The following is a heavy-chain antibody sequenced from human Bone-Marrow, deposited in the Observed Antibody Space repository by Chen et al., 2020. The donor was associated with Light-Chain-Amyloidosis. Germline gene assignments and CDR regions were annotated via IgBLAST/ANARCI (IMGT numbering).Heavy chain of an antibody. J-gene: IGHJ4*02. D-gene: IGHD5-12*01. V-gene: IGHV3-74*01. CDR1: GFTFRTPW. CDR2: INPDGTRV. Sequence: DVQLLESGGGLVQPGGSLRLSCAASGFTFRTPWMHWVRQAPGKGLVWVSRINPDGTRVDYADSGRGRFTISRDDAKSTVYLQMNSLRAEDTAVYYCSREFTGYEDYWGQGTLVTVSS. CDR3: SREFTGYEDY.